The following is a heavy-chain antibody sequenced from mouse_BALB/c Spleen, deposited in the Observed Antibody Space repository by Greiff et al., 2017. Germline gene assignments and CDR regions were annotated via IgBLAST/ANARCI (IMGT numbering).Heavy chain of an antibody. V-gene: IGHV5-6-3*01. J-gene: IGHJ3*01. D-gene: IGHD1-2*01. CDR3: ARAIYYGYGIAY. CDR2: INSNGGST. CDR1: GFTFSSYG. Sequence: EVMLVESGGGLVQPGGSLKLSCAASGFTFSSYGMSWVRQTPDKRLELVATINSNGGSTYYPDSVKGRFTISRDNAKNTLYLQMSSLKSEDTAMYYCARAIYYGYGIAYWGQGTLVTVSA.